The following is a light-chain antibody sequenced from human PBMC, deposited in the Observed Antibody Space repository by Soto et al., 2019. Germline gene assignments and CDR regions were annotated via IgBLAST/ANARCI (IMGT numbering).Light chain of an antibody. V-gene: IGLV1-40*01. Sequence: QSLLTQPPSVSGAPGQRVTISCTGSSSNIGAGYDVHWYQQLPGTAPKLLIYGNSNRPSGVPDRFSGSKSGTSASLAITGLQAEDEADYYCQSYDSSLSASVFGGGTKLTVL. CDR2: GNS. J-gene: IGLJ2*01. CDR3: QSYDSSLSASV. CDR1: SSNIGAGYD.